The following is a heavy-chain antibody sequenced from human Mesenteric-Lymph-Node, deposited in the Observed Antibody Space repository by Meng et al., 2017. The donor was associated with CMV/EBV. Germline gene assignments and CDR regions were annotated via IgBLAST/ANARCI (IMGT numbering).Heavy chain of an antibody. CDR3: STHRTRTLHCSGGSCYPLGGKFDY. D-gene: IGHD2-15*01. CDR2: INHSGTT. J-gene: IGHJ4*02. Sequence: ESLKISCVASGFTFSDFAMTWVRQSPGKGLEWIGEINHSGTTYYNPSLKSRVTIFVDTSKNQFSLKLPSVTAADTSLYYCSTHRTRTLHCSGGSCYPLGGKFDYWGQGMLVTVSS. CDR1: GFTFSDFA. V-gene: IGHV4-34*08.